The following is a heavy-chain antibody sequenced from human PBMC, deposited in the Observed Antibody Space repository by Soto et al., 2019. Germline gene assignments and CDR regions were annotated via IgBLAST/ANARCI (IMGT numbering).Heavy chain of an antibody. CDR1: GGSISSYY. D-gene: IGHD5-18*01. CDR3: AGAPLDTSGLVDY. Sequence: SETLSLTCTVSGGSISSYYWSWIRQPPGKGLEWIGYIYYSGSTNYSPSLKSRVTISVDTSKNQFSLKLSSVTAADTAVYYCAGAPLDTSGLVDYWGQGTLVTVSS. J-gene: IGHJ4*02. CDR2: IYYSGST. V-gene: IGHV4-59*01.